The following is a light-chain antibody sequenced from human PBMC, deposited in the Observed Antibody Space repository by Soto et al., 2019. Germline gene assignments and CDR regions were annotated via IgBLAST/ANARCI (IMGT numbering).Light chain of an antibody. J-gene: IGKJ1*01. CDR3: QHRSSWPWT. V-gene: IGKV3-11*01. CDR2: DAS. CDR1: QSVRSS. Sequence: EILLTQSPATLSLSPGERATLSCRASQSVRSSLAWYQQKPGQAPRLLIYDASTRATGIPGRFSGSGSGTDFTLTISNLDPEDLAVYYCQHRSSWPWTFGQGAKVEIK.